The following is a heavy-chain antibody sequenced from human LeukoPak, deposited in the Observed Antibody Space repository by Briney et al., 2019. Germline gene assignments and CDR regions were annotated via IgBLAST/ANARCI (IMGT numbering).Heavy chain of an antibody. Sequence: PSETLSLTCAVYGGSFSGYYWSWIRQPPGKGLEWIGEINHSGSTNYNPSLKGRVTISVDTSKNQFSLKLSSVTAADTAVYYCARGSDRFWSGFPRGYYYMDVWGKGTTVTVSS. CDR1: GGSFSGYY. CDR2: INHSGST. CDR3: ARGSDRFWSGFPRGYYYMDV. V-gene: IGHV4-34*01. D-gene: IGHD3-3*01. J-gene: IGHJ6*03.